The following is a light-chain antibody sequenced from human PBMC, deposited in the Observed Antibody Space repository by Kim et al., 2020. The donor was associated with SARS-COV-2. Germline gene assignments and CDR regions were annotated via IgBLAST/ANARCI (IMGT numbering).Light chain of an antibody. J-gene: IGLJ2*01. Sequence: ELTQPPSVSVSPGQTTSITCSGDKLGDKYAYWYQQKPGQSPVVVIYQDNKRPSGIPERFSGSNSGNTATLTISGTQAMDEADYYCQAWDSRSYVVFGGGTQLTVL. CDR3: QAWDSRSYVV. CDR1: KLGDKY. V-gene: IGLV3-1*01. CDR2: QDN.